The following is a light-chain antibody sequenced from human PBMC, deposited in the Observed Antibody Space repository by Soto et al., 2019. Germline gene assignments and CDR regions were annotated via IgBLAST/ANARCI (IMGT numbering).Light chain of an antibody. J-gene: IGKJ1*01. CDR3: QQTYSTPE. CDR1: QSISRN. V-gene: IGKV1-39*01. CDR2: AAS. Sequence: DIPMTQSPSSLSASVGDRVTITCRASQSISRNLHWYQQKPGKAPKLLIYAASSLQSGVPSRCSGSGSGTDFTLTISSLQPEDFAIYYCQQTYSTPEFGQGTKVEIK.